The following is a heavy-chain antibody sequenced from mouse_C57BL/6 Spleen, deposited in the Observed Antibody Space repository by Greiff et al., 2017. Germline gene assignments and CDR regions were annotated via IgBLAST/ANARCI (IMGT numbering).Heavy chain of an antibody. D-gene: IGHD1-1*01. J-gene: IGHJ1*03. CDR2: IHPNSGST. Sequence: QVQLQQPGAELVKPGASVKLSCKASGYTFTSYWMHWVKQRPGQGLAWIGMIHPNSGSTNYNEKFKSKATLTVDKSSSPAYMQRSSLTSEDSAVYYCARNPSDYYGSKGYVDVWGKGTTVTVSS. CDR3: ARNPSDYYGSKGYVDV. CDR1: GYTFTSYW. V-gene: IGHV1-64*01.